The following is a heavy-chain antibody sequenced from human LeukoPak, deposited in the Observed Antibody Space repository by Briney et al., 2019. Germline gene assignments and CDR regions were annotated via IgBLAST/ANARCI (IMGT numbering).Heavy chain of an antibody. CDR1: GYTFTSYD. Sequence: ASVKVSCKASGYTFTSYDINWVRQATGQGLEWMGWVSPNSGDTGYVQNFQGRVTMTRNTSISTAYMELTSLRFLDMTVYYCARARFYYDNRGHPAAFVIWGQGTLVIVSS. D-gene: IGHD3-22*01. V-gene: IGHV1-8*01. J-gene: IGHJ3*02. CDR3: ARARFYYDNRGHPAAFVI. CDR2: VSPNSGDT.